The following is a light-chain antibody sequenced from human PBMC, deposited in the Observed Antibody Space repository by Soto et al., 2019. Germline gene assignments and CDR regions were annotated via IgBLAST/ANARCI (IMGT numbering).Light chain of an antibody. V-gene: IGKV3-15*01. CDR1: QSVSGE. Sequence: EIMMTQSPATLSVSPGDRATLSCWASQSVSGELAWYQQKPGQAPRLLIYGASTRATGVPARFSGSGSGTEFTLTISSLQSEDFAVYYCQQYNSGPYTFGQGTKLEIK. CDR2: GAS. J-gene: IGKJ2*01. CDR3: QQYNSGPYT.